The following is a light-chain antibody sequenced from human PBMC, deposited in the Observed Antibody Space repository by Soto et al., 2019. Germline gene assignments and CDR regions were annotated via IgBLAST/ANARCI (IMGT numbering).Light chain of an antibody. CDR3: QQYSSYTYT. Sequence: DIQMTQSPSTLSASVGDRVTITCRASQSISSWLAWYQQKPGTAPKLLIYKASSLQSGVPSRFSGSGSGTEFPLTISSLQPDDFATYYCQQYSSYTYTFGQGTKLEIK. J-gene: IGKJ2*01. V-gene: IGKV1-5*03. CDR1: QSISSW. CDR2: KAS.